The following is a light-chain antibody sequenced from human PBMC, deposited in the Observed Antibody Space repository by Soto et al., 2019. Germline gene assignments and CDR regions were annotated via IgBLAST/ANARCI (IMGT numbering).Light chain of an antibody. CDR3: SSYTSSSTRV. CDR1: SSDVGGYNY. Sequence: QSVLTQPASVSGSPGQSIPISCTGTSSDVGGYNYVSWYQHHPGKAPKLIIYDVDNRPSGVSDRFSGSKSGNAASLTISGLQAEDDADYYCSSYTSSSTRVFGTGTKLTVL. V-gene: IGLV2-14*03. CDR2: DVD. J-gene: IGLJ1*01.